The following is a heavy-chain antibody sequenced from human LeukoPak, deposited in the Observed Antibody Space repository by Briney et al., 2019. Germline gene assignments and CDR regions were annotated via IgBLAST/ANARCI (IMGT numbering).Heavy chain of an antibody. CDR1: GFTFDDYA. Sequence: PGRSLRLSCAASGFTFDDYAMHWVRQAPGKGLEWVSGISWNSGSIGYADSVKGRFTISRDNAKNSLYLQMNSLRAEDTALYYCAKESYCSGGSCYSSVIDDWYYYGMDVWGQGTTVTVSS. J-gene: IGHJ6*02. CDR3: AKESYCSGGSCYSSVIDDWYYYGMDV. CDR2: ISWNSGSI. V-gene: IGHV3-9*01. D-gene: IGHD2-15*01.